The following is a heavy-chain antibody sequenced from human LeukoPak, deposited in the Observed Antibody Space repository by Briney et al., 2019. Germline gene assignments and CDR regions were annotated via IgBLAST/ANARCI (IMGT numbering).Heavy chain of an antibody. V-gene: IGHV3-13*01. D-gene: IGHD3-10*01. Sequence: HPGGSLRLFCAASGFTFSGDDMHWVRQATGKGLEWVSGIGTAGDTYYSGSVQGRFTISRDNARNSLYLQMNSLRAGDTAVYYCARSRLYGSGSYHDYWGQGTLVTVSS. CDR1: GFTFSGDD. CDR2: IGTAGDT. CDR3: ARSRLYGSGSYHDY. J-gene: IGHJ4*02.